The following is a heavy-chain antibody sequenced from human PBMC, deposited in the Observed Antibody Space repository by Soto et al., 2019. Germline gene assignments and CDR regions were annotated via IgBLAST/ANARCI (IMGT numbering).Heavy chain of an antibody. V-gene: IGHV3-30*03. CDR3: ARTVGYYYYYMDV. J-gene: IGHJ6*03. D-gene: IGHD3-16*01. CDR2: ISYDGSNK. CDR1: GFTFSSYG. Sequence: QVQLVESGGGVVQPGRSLRLSCAASGFTFSSYGMHWVRQAPGKGLEWVAVISYDGSNKYYADSVKGRFTISRDNSKNTRYLQMNSLRAEDTAVYYWARTVGYYYYYMDVWGKGTTVTVSS.